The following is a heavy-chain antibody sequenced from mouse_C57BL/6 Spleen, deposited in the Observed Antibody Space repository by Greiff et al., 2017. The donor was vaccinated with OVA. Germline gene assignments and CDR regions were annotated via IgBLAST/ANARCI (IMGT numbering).Heavy chain of an antibody. V-gene: IGHV1-55*01. J-gene: IGHJ4*01. CDR2: IYPGSGST. D-gene: IGHD1-1*01. Sequence: QVQLQQPGAELVKPGASVKMSCKASGYTFTSYWITWVKQRPGQGLEWIGDIYPGSGSTNYNEKFKSKATLTVDTSSSTAYMQLSSLTSEDSAVYYCASGTTVVARPIDYWGQGTSVTVSS. CDR1: GYTFTSYW. CDR3: ASGTTVVARPIDY.